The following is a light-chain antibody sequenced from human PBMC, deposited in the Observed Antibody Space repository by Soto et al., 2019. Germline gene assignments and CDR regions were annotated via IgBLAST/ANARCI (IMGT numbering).Light chain of an antibody. CDR3: QLYGVSPKT. CDR1: QTLTNTY. J-gene: IGKJ1*01. CDR2: DAS. Sequence: EIVLTQSPGTLSLSPGERATLSCRASQTLTNTYLAWYQQQPGQAPRLLIFDASTRATGIPDRFSGSGSGTDFTLTISRLEPEDVAVYCCQLYGVSPKTFGQGTNVEVK. V-gene: IGKV3-20*01.